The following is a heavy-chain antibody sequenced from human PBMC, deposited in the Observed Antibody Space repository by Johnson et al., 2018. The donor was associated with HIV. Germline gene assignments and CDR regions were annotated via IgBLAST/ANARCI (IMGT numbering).Heavy chain of an antibody. J-gene: IGHJ3*02. D-gene: IGHD3-22*01. CDR3: ARDRYYDSSGSHAFDI. Sequence: VQLVESGGGLVQPGGSLRLSCAASGFSFSDHYLDWVRQAPGKGLEWVGRVRKKGNTYDTEYAASVKGRFTISRDNSKNTLYLQMNSLRAEDTVVYYCARDRYYDSSGSHAFDIWGQGTMVTVSS. CDR2: VRKKGNTYDT. CDR1: GFSFSDHY. V-gene: IGHV3-72*01.